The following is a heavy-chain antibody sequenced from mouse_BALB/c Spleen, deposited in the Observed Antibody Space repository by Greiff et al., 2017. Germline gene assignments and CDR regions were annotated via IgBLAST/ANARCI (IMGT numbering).Heavy chain of an antibody. CDR3: ARGYYYGSSYPFDY. D-gene: IGHD1-1*01. CDR1: GYTFTDYA. CDR2: ISTYSGNT. Sequence: QVQLQQSGPELVRPGVSVTISCKGSGYTFTDYAMHWVKQRPAKSLEWIGVISTYSGNTNYNQKFTGKATMTVDTSSSTAYMELARLTSEDDAIYYCARGYYYGSSYPFDYWGQGTTLTVSS. V-gene: IGHV1-67*01. J-gene: IGHJ2*01.